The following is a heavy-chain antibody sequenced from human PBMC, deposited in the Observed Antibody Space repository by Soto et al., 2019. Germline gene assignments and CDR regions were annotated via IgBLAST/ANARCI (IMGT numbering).Heavy chain of an antibody. CDR3: AHYDSSGYRYYGMDV. CDR1: GFTFSSYA. J-gene: IGHJ6*02. V-gene: IGHV1-69*13. Sequence: SLKVSCKSSGFTFSSYAIICGRHSPGQGLEWMGGIIPIFGTANYAQKFQGRVTITADESTSTAYMELSSLRSEDTAVYYCAHYDSSGYRYYGMDVWGQGTTVTVSS. D-gene: IGHD3-22*01. CDR2: IIPIFGTA.